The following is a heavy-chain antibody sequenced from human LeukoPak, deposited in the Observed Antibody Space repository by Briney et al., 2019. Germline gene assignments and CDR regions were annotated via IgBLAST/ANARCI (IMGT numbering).Heavy chain of an antibody. CDR1: GFTFSSYS. CDR2: ISSSSSYI. CDR3: ARALFNWDYYGSGSYYYYYGMDV. D-gene: IGHD3-10*01. V-gene: IGHV3-21*01. J-gene: IGHJ6*02. Sequence: PGGSLRLSCAASGFTFSSYSMNWVRQAPGKGLEWVSSISSSSSYIYYADSVKGRFTISRDNAKNSLYLQMNSLRAEDTAVYYCARALFNWDYYGSGSYYYYYGMDVWGQGTTVTVSS.